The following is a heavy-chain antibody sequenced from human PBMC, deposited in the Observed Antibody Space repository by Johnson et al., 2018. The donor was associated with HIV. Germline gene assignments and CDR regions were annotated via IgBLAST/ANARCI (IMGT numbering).Heavy chain of an antibody. Sequence: VYLVESGGGVVQPGRSLRLSCAASGFTFSSYAMHWVRQAPGKGLEWVAVISYDGSNKYYADSVKGRFTISRDNSKNSLYLQMNSLRAEDTAVYYCARDMEAYCSRGSCYSAAFDIWGQGTMVTVSS. CDR3: ARDMEAYCSRGSCYSAAFDI. CDR2: ISYDGSNK. J-gene: IGHJ3*02. CDR1: GFTFSSYA. V-gene: IGHV3-30-3*01. D-gene: IGHD2-15*01.